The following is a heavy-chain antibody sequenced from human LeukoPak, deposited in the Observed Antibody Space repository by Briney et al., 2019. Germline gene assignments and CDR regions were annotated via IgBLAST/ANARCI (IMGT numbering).Heavy chain of an antibody. CDR2: IIPIFATT. Sequence: ASVKVSCKASGGTFSNYAISWVRQAPGQGLEWMGGIIPIFATTNYAQKFQGRVTMTTDTSTSTAYMELRSLRSDDTAVYYCARRYENYDFWSGPLTTEYYFDYWGQGTLVTVSS. V-gene: IGHV1-69*05. CDR3: ARRYENYDFWSGPLTTEYYFDY. J-gene: IGHJ4*02. CDR1: GGTFSNYA. D-gene: IGHD3-3*01.